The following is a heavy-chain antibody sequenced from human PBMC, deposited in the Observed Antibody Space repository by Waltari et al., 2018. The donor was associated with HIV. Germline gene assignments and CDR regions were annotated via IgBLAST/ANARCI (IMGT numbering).Heavy chain of an antibody. J-gene: IGHJ4*02. CDR1: GFTFGSHW. CDR3: AREYFYESSGYYYRSTFDY. D-gene: IGHD3-22*01. CDR2: IKPDGSET. V-gene: IGHV3-7*01. Sequence: EVQLVESGGGLVQPGESLRLSCAASGFTFGSHWVSWVRQAPGKGLEWVANIKPDGSETYYVDSVKGRFTISRDNAKTSLYLQMNSLRAEDTAVYFCAREYFYESSGYYYRSTFDYWGQGTLVTVSS.